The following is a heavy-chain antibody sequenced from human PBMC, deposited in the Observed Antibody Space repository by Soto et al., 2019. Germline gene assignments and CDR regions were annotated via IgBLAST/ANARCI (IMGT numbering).Heavy chain of an antibody. D-gene: IGHD3-16*02. CDR1: GFTFTSSA. Sequence: SVKVSCKASGFTFTSSAVQWVRQARGQRLEWIGWIVVGSGNTNYAQKFQERVTITRDMSTSTAYMELSSLRSEDTAVYYCAAVYDYVGGSYRPGGYWGQGTLGAVS. CDR2: IVVGSGNT. J-gene: IGHJ4*02. CDR3: AAVYDYVGGSYRPGGY. V-gene: IGHV1-58*01.